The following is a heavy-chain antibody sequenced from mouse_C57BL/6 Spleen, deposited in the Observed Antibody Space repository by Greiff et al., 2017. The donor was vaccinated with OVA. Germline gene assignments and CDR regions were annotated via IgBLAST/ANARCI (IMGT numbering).Heavy chain of an antibody. V-gene: IGHV5-4*01. D-gene: IGHD2-5*01. CDR3: AREDSNYEAMDY. J-gene: IGHJ4*01. Sequence: EVKLMESGGGLVKPGGSLKLSCAASGFTFSSYAMSWVRQTPEKRLEWVATISDGGSYTYYPDNVKGRFTISRDNAKNNLYLQMSHLKSEDTAMYYCAREDSNYEAMDYWGQGTSVTVSS. CDR1: GFTFSSYA. CDR2: ISDGGSYT.